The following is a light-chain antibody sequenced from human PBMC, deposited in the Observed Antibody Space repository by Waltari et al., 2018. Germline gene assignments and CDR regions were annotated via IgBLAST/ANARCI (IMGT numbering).Light chain of an antibody. Sequence: EIVLTQSPGTLSLSPGERATHSCRASQSVSKYLAWYQQKPGQAPRLLIYDASTRATGIPDRFSGSGSGTDFSLTISRLEPEDFAVYYCQKYVSLPATFGQGTKVEIK. V-gene: IGKV3-20*01. CDR2: DAS. CDR3: QKYVSLPAT. CDR1: QSVSKY. J-gene: IGKJ1*01.